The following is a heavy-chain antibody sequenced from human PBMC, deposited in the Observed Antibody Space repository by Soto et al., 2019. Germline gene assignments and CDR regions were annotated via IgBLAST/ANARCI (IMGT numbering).Heavy chain of an antibody. CDR2: ISTYNGKT. D-gene: IGHD3-9*01. Sequence: ASVKVSCKASGYTFTSHGISWVRQAPGQGLEWMGWISTYNGKTDYSQKFQGRVTMTADTRTTTGYMELRSLRSDDTAIYYCARLLTEGVTYREDAFDIWGQGTKVTVPS. CDR1: GYTFTSHG. V-gene: IGHV1-18*01. CDR3: ARLLTEGVTYREDAFDI. J-gene: IGHJ3*02.